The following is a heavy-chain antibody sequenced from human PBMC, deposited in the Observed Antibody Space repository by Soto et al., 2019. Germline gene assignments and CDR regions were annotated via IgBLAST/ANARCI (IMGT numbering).Heavy chain of an antibody. CDR1: GGSISGYY. J-gene: IGHJ4*02. Sequence: KPSETLSLTCTVSGGSISGYYWSWIRQPPGKGLEWIGYIYYSGSTNYNPSLKSRFTISVDTSKKQFSLKLNSVTAADTAVYYCAGTIAAAGDPFDYWGQGTLVTVSS. CDR3: AGTIAAAGDPFDY. CDR2: IYYSGST. D-gene: IGHD6-13*01. V-gene: IGHV4-59*01.